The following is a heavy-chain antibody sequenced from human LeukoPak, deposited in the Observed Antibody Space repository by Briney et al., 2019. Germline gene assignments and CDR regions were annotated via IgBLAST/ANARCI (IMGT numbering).Heavy chain of an antibody. CDR3: AGIGGMNRRSNDY. CDR2: IRYDGSNK. V-gene: IGHV3-30*02. CDR1: GFTFSSYG. D-gene: IGHD3-16*01. Sequence: TGGSLRLSCAASGFTFSSYGMLWVRQAPGKGLEWVAFIRYDGSNKYYADSVKGRFTISRDNSKNTLYLQMNSLRAEDTAVYYCAGIGGMNRRSNDYWGQGTLVTVSS. J-gene: IGHJ4*02.